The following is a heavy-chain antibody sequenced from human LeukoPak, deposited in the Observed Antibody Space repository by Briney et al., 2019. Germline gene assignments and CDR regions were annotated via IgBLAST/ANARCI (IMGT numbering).Heavy chain of an antibody. D-gene: IGHD6-19*01. V-gene: IGHV3-23*01. CDR3: VAVAGTMDY. J-gene: IGHJ4*02. Sequence: GGSLRLSCEASGFTFSIYAMTWVRQAPGKGLEWVSGIGASGGSTYYADSVKGRFTISRDNAKNSLYLQMNSLRDEDTAVYYCVAVAGTMDYWGQGTLVTVSS. CDR1: GFTFSIYA. CDR2: IGASGGST.